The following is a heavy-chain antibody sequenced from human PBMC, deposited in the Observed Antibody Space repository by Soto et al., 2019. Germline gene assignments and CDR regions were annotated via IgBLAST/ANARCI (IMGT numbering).Heavy chain of an antibody. CDR2: IIPIFGTA. D-gene: IGHD5-12*01. Sequence: SVKVSCKASGGTFSGYAISWVRQAPGQGLEWMGGIIPIFGTANYAQKFQGRVTITADESTSTAYMELSSLRSEDTAVYYCAREERDGYNYGWFDPWGQGTPVTVSS. V-gene: IGHV1-69*13. CDR1: GGTFSGYA. J-gene: IGHJ5*02. CDR3: AREERDGYNYGWFDP.